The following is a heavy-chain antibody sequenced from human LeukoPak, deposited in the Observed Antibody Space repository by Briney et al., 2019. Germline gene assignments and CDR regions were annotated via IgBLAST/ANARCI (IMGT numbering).Heavy chain of an antibody. CDR3: AKDNGPYYYYYMDV. Sequence: GGSLRLSCAASGFTFSSYWMSWVRQAPGKGLEWVANIKQDGSEKYYVDSVKGRFSTSRDNAKNSLYLQMNSLRAEDTAVYYCAKDNGPYYYYYMDVWGKGTTVTVSS. CDR2: IKQDGSEK. J-gene: IGHJ6*03. CDR1: GFTFSSYW. V-gene: IGHV3-7*01.